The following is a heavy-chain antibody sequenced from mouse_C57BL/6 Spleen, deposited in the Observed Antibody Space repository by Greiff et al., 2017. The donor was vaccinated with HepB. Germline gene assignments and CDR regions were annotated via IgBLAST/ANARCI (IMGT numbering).Heavy chain of an antibody. CDR1: GYTFTSYW. J-gene: IGHJ2*01. Sequence: QVHVKQPGAELVRPGSSVKLSCKASGYTFTSYWMHWVKQRPIQGLEWIGNIDPSDSETHYNQKFKDKATLTVDKSSSTAYMQLSSLTSEDSAVYYCARELGQGYWGQGTTLTVSS. CDR3: ARELGQGY. CDR2: IDPSDSET. V-gene: IGHV1-52*01. D-gene: IGHD4-1*01.